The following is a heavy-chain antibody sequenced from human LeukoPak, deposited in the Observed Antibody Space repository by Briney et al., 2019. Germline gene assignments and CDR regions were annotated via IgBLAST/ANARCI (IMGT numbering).Heavy chain of an antibody. J-gene: IGHJ4*02. D-gene: IGHD1-7*01. CDR3: AKVPYELELNDFDY. CDR1: GFTVSTNY. Sequence: GGSLRLSCAASGFTVSTNYMSWVRQAPGKGLEWVSVIYSGGSTYYADSVKDGFTISSHNSKNTLNIQMNSLRAEDTAVDYCAKVPYELELNDFDYWGQGTMVTVSS. CDR2: IYSGGST. V-gene: IGHV3-53*04.